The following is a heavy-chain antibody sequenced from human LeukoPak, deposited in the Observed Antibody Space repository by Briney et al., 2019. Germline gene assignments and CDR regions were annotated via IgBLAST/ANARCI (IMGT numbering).Heavy chain of an antibody. CDR2: INHSGST. CDR1: GGSFSGYY. V-gene: IGHV4-34*01. D-gene: IGHD2-2*01. Sequence: PSETLSLTCTVYGGSFSGYYWSWIRQPPGKGLEWIGEINHSGSTNYNPSLKSRVAISVDTSKNQFSLRVSPVTAADTAVYYCARKAGYCSSTRCSHYWYFDLWGRGTLFTVSS. J-gene: IGHJ2*01. CDR3: ARKAGYCSSTRCSHYWYFDL.